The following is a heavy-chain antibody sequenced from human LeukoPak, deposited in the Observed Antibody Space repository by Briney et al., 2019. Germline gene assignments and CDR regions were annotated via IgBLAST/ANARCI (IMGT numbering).Heavy chain of an antibody. V-gene: IGHV1-18*01. CDR3: ARGIKSAVAGTHQVNADY. D-gene: IGHD6-19*01. Sequence: GASVKASCKASGYTFTSYGISWVRQAPGQGLEWMGWISAYNGNTNYARKLQGRVTMTTDTSTSTAYMELRSLRSDDTAVYYCARGIKSAVAGTHQVNADYWGQGTLVTVSS. CDR1: GYTFTSYG. CDR2: ISAYNGNT. J-gene: IGHJ4*02.